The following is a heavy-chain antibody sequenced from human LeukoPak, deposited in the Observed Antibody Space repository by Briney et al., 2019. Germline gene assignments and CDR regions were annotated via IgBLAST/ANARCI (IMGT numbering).Heavy chain of an antibody. CDR3: AKDLGCSSTSCYYYYYMDV. CDR2: ISGSGGST. D-gene: IGHD2-2*01. J-gene: IGHJ6*03. V-gene: IGHV3-23*01. CDR1: GFTFSSYG. Sequence: GGTLRLSCAASGFTFSSYGMSWVRQAPGKGLEWVSAISGSGGSTYYAGSVKGRFTISRDNSKNTLYLQMNSLRAEDTAVYYCAKDLGCSSTSCYYYYYMDVWGKGTTVTISS.